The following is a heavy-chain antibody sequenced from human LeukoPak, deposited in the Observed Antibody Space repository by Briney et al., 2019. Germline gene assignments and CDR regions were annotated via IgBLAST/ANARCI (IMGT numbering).Heavy chain of an antibody. D-gene: IGHD3-3*01. V-gene: IGHV3-7*03. CDR2: IKQDGSEK. J-gene: IGHJ4*02. CDR3: ARNQYYDFWSGYHRY. Sequence: HPGGSLRLSCAASGFTFSSYWMSWVRQAPGKGLEWVANIKQDGSEKYYVDSVKGRFTISRDNSKNTLYLQMNSLRAEDTAVYYCARNQYYDFWSGYHRYWGQGTLVTASS. CDR1: GFTFSSYW.